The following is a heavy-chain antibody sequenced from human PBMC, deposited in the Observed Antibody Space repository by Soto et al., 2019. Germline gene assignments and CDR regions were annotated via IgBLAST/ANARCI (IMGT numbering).Heavy chain of an antibody. Sequence: QVQLVESGGDVVQPGRSLRLSCAASGFTFSSYVFHWVRQTPGKGLEWVGLISHDGNKQYADSVKDRFTISRDNSKNELHLEMNSVRLEDTALYYCAREDESSGYAGTFQHWGQGTLVTVSP. CDR2: ISHDGNK. J-gene: IGHJ1*01. CDR1: GFTFSSYV. V-gene: IGHV3-30-3*01. D-gene: IGHD3-22*01. CDR3: AREDESSGYAGTFQH.